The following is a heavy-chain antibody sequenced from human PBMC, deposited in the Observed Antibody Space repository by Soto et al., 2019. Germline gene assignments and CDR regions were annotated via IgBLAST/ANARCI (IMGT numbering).Heavy chain of an antibody. D-gene: IGHD3-10*01. CDR1: GRTFSSSA. V-gene: IGHV1-69*13. J-gene: IGHJ5*02. Sequence: SVKVSRKASGRTFSSSAISWVRKAPRQGLEWIGGIIPIFGTANYAQKFQGRVTITADESTCTAYMELSTLRSEATADYYCARDPSGSGSYYRSFHLFDAWGQGTLVTVS. CDR2: IIPIFGTA. CDR3: ARDPSGSGSYYRSFHLFDA.